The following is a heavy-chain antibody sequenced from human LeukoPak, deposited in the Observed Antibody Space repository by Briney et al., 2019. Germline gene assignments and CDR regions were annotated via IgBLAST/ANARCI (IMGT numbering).Heavy chain of an antibody. CDR1: GGSFSGYY. CDR2: INHSGST. V-gene: IGHV4-34*01. CDR3: ARGVGTMIVVVMNFDY. J-gene: IGHJ4*02. D-gene: IGHD3-22*01. Sequence: SETLSLTCAVYGGSFSGYYWSWIRQPPGKGLEWIGEINHSGSTNYNPSLKSRVTISVDTSKNQFSLKLSSVTAADTAVYYRARGVGTMIVVVMNFDYWGQGTLVTVSS.